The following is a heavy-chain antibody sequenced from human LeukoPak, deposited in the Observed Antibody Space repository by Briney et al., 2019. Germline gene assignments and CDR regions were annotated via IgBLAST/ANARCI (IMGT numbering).Heavy chain of an antibody. V-gene: IGHV4-38-2*02. J-gene: IGHJ3*02. Sequence: SETLSLTCTVSAYSISSGYYWGWIRQPPGKGLEWIGSLSHSGSTYYNPSLKSRVTMSVDTSKNQFSLKLSSVTAADTAVYYCARGYCSGGSCPTPDAFDIWGQGTMVTVSS. CDR2: LSHSGST. D-gene: IGHD2-15*01. CDR1: AYSISSGYY. CDR3: ARGYCSGGSCPTPDAFDI.